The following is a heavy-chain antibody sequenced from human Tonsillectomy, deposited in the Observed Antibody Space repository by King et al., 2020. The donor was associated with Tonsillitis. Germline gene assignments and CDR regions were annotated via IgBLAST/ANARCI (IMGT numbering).Heavy chain of an antibody. Sequence: VQLVESGGGLVQPGGSLRLSCAASGFTFSSYAMSWVRQAPGKGLEWVSAISGSGGSTYYADSVKGRFTISRDNSKNTLYLQMNSLRAEDTAVYYCAKDAEDYGDSIEATFDIWGQGTMVTVSS. V-gene: IGHV3-23*04. CDR1: GFTFSSYA. D-gene: IGHD4-17*01. J-gene: IGHJ3*02. CDR3: AKDAEDYGDSIEATFDI. CDR2: ISGSGGST.